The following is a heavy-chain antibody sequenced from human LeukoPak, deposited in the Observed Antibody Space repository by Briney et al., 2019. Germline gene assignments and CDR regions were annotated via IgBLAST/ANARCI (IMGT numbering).Heavy chain of an antibody. J-gene: IGHJ5*02. CDR3: ARVIGGIRYFDWYNWFDP. CDR2: INSDGRDT. V-gene: IGHV3-74*01. CDR1: GFSFSNYW. D-gene: IGHD3-9*01. Sequence: TGGSLRLSCAASGFSFSNYWMHWVRQAPGKGLVWVSRINSDGRDTANADSVKGRFTISRDNAKNSLYLQMNSLRAEDTAVYYCARVIGGIRYFDWYNWFDPWGQGTLVTVSS.